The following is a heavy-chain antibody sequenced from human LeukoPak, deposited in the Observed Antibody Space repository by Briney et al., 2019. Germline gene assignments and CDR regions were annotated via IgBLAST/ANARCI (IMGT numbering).Heavy chain of an antibody. D-gene: IGHD3-22*01. CDR2: IKADGSEK. J-gene: IGHJ4*02. CDR3: ARDYYDSSGYYSGGDFDY. Sequence: GGSLRLSCAASGFTFSNYWMSWVRQAPGKGLEGVANIKADGSEKYYVDSVKGRFTISRDNAKNSLSLQVNSLSAEDTAVYYCARDYYDSSGYYSGGDFDYWGQGTLVTVSS. V-gene: IGHV3-7*01. CDR1: GFTFSNYW.